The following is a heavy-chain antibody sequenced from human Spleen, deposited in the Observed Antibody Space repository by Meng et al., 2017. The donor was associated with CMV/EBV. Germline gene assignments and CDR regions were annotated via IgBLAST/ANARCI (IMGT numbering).Heavy chain of an antibody. Sequence: GESLKTSCAASGFTFDDYGMGWVRQAPGKGLEWVSGINWNGGSTGYADSVKGRFTISRDNAKNSLYLQMNSLRAEDTALYYCARDTIAVAGTDYWGQGTLVTVSS. CDR1: GFTFDDYG. CDR2: INWNGGST. V-gene: IGHV3-20*04. J-gene: IGHJ4*02. D-gene: IGHD6-19*01. CDR3: ARDTIAVAGTDY.